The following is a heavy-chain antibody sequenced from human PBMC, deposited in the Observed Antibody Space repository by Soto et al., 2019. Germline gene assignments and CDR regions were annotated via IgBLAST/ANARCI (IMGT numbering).Heavy chain of an antibody. CDR3: AKSSGWQLNWFDP. V-gene: IGHV1-69*13. Sequence: SVKVSCKASGGTFSSYAISWVRQAPGQGLEWMGGIIPIFGTANYAQKFQGRVTITADESTSTAYMELSSLRSEDTAVYYCAKSSGWQLNWFDPWGQGTLVTVSS. J-gene: IGHJ5*02. CDR2: IIPIFGTA. CDR1: GGTFSSYA. D-gene: IGHD6-19*01.